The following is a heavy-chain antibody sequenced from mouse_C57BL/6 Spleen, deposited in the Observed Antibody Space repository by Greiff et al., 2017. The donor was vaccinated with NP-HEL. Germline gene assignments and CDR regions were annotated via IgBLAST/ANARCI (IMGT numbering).Heavy chain of an antibody. Sequence: EVKVVESEGGLVQPGSSMKLSCTASGFTFSDYYMAWVRQVPEKGLEWVANINYDGSSTYYLDSLKSRFIISRDNAKNILYLQMSSLKSEDTATYYCAREGYDYGYAMDYWGQGTSVTVSS. CDR2: INYDGSST. J-gene: IGHJ4*01. CDR3: AREGYDYGYAMDY. CDR1: GFTFSDYY. D-gene: IGHD2-4*01. V-gene: IGHV5-16*01.